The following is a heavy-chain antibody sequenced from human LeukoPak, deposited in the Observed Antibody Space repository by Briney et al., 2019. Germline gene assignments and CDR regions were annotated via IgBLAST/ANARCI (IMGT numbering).Heavy chain of an antibody. V-gene: IGHV1-2*02. CDR2: INPNSGGT. J-gene: IGHJ5*02. CDR1: GYTFTGYY. CDR3: ARAPRYCSGGSCLFWFDP. D-gene: IGHD2-15*01. Sequence: EASVKVSCKASGYTFTGYYMHWVRQAPGQGLEWMGWINPNSGGTNYAQKFQGRVTMTRDTSISTAYMELSRLRSDDTAVYYCARAPRYCSGGSCLFWFDPWGQGTLVTVSS.